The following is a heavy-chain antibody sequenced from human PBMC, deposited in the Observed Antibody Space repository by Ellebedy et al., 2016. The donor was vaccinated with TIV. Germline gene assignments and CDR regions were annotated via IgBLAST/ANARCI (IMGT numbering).Heavy chain of an antibody. CDR1: GFTFSSYA. D-gene: IGHD3-3*01. J-gene: IGHJ6*02. V-gene: IGHV3-23*01. CDR3: AKALWSGYYIDPGFPDYYYYGMDV. CDR2: ISGSGGST. Sequence: GGSLRLSXAASGFTFSSYAMSWVRQAPGKGLEWVSAISGSGGSTYYADSVKGRFTISRDNSKNTLYLQMNSLRAEDTAVYYCAKALWSGYYIDPGFPDYYYYGMDVWGQGTTVTVSS.